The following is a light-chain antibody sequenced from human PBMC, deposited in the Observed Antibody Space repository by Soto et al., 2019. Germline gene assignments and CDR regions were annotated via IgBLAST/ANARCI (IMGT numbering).Light chain of an antibody. Sequence: QTVVTQEPSLTVSPGGTVTLTCGSSTGAVTSGHYPYWFQQKPGQAPRTLIYYTSNKHSWTPARFSGSLLGGKAALTLSGAQPEDEAEYYCLLSYCGAVVFGGGTKLTVL. CDR2: YTS. CDR1: TGAVTSGHY. J-gene: IGLJ3*02. V-gene: IGLV7-46*01. CDR3: LLSYCGAVV.